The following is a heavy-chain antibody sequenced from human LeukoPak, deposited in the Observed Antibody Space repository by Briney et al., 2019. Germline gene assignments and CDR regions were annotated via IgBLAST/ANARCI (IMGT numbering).Heavy chain of an antibody. CDR3: ARSLYDSSGYYYDY. J-gene: IGHJ4*02. V-gene: IGHV2-70*01. CDR1: GFSLSTSGMC. Sequence: ESGPTLVNPPQTLTLTCTFSGFSLSTSGMCVSWIRQPPGKALEWLALIDWDDDKYYSTSLKTRLTISKDTSKNQVVLTMTNMDPVDTATYYCARSLYDSSGYYYDYWGQGTLVTVSS. D-gene: IGHD3-22*01. CDR2: IDWDDDK.